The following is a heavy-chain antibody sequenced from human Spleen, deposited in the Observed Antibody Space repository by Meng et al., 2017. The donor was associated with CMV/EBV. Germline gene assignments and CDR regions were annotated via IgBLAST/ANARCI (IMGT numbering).Heavy chain of an antibody. J-gene: IGHJ6*02. Sequence: GSLRLSCTVSGGSISSYYWSWIRQPAGKGLEWIGRIYTSGSTNYNPSLKSRVTMSVDTSKNQFSLKLSSVTAADTAVYCCARDYPPLYSSSWYPLWSQGTTVTVSS. V-gene: IGHV4-4*07. CDR3: ARDYPPLYSSSWYPL. CDR1: GGSISSYY. CDR2: IYTSGST. D-gene: IGHD6-13*01.